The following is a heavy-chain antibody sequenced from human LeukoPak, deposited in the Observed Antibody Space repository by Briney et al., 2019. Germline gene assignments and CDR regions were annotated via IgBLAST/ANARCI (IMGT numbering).Heavy chain of an antibody. J-gene: IGHJ4*02. CDR2: IKQDGSEK. CDR3: ARERGDYDFWSGYYTGYLDY. D-gene: IGHD3-3*01. Sequence: PGGSLRLSCAASGFTFSSYGMHWVRQAPGKGLEWVANIKQDGSEKYYVDSVKGRFTISRDNAKNSLYLQMNSLRAEDTAVYYCARERGDYDFWSGYYTGYLDYWGQGTLVTVSS. V-gene: IGHV3-7*01. CDR1: GFTFSSYG.